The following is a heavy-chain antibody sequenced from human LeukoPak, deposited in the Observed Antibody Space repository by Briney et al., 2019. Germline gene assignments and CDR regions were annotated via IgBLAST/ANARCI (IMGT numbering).Heavy chain of an antibody. CDR3: AREEVLLWFGEFIPIFDY. Sequence: PSETLSLTCTVSDGSISSSSYYWGWIRQPPGKGLEWIGSIYYSGSTYYNPSLKSRVTISVDTSKNQFSLKLSSVTAADTAVYYCAREEVLLWFGEFIPIFDYWGQGTLVTVSS. D-gene: IGHD3-10*01. CDR2: IYYSGST. V-gene: IGHV4-39*07. J-gene: IGHJ4*02. CDR1: DGSISSSSYY.